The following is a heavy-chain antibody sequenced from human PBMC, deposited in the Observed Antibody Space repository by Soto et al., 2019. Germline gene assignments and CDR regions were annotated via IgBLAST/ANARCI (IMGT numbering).Heavy chain of an antibody. J-gene: IGHJ6*02. D-gene: IGHD6-13*01. CDR1: GGTFSSYA. CDR2: IIPIFGTA. V-gene: IGHV1-69*13. CDR3: AKFSGSSSWYGYYYYGMDV. Sequence: SVKVSCKASGGTFSSYAISWVRQAPGQGLEWMGGIIPIFGTANYAQKFQGRVTITADESTSTAYMELSSLRSEDTAVYYCAKFSGSSSWYGYYYYGMDVWGQGTTVTVSS.